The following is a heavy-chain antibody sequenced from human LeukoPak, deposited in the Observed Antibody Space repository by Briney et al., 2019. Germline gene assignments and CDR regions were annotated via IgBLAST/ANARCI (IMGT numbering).Heavy chain of an antibody. CDR2: IGGDCGCI. CDR3: AKGDYSSSWYALDY. CDR1: GFTFDDYA. Sequence: PGGSLRLYCAASGFTFDDYAIYWVRQDPGKGLEWVSLIGGDCGCIYYADSVKGRFTISRDNSKNSLYLQMNSLRTEDTALYYCAKGDYSSSWYALDYWGQGTLVTVSS. V-gene: IGHV3-43*02. J-gene: IGHJ4*02. D-gene: IGHD6-13*01.